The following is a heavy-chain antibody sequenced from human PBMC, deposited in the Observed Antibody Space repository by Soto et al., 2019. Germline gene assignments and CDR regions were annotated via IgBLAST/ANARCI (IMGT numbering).Heavy chain of an antibody. D-gene: IGHD5-18*01. CDR3: ASSSGRGYSYGLSHDAFDI. Sequence: ASVQVSCKASGYTFTYRYLHWVRQAPGQALEWMGWITPFNGNTNYAQKFQDRVTITRDRSMSTAYMELSSLRSEDTAMYYCASSSGRGYSYGLSHDAFDIWGQGTMVTVSS. J-gene: IGHJ3*02. V-gene: IGHV1-45*02. CDR1: GYTFTYRY. CDR2: ITPFNGNT.